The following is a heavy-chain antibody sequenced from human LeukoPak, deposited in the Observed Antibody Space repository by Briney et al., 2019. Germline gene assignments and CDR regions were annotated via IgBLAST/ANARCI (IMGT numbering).Heavy chain of an antibody. Sequence: SVKVSCKASGGTFSSYAISWVRQAPGQGLEWMGGIIPIFGTANYAQKFQGRVTMTRDTSTSTVYMELSSLRSEDTAVYYCARGREYYDSSGYSFDYWGQGTLVTVSS. CDR3: ARGREYYDSSGYSFDY. CDR2: IIPIFGTA. CDR1: GGTFSSYA. D-gene: IGHD3-22*01. V-gene: IGHV1-69*05. J-gene: IGHJ4*02.